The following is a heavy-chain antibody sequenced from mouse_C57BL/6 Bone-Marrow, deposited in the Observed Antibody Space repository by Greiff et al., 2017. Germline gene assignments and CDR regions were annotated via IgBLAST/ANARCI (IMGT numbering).Heavy chain of an antibody. CDR2: IWSGGST. CDR1: GFSLTSYG. Sequence: VKLMESGPGLVQPSQRLSITCTVSGFSLTSYGVHWVRQSPGKGLEWLGVIWSGGSTDYNAAFISRLSISKDNSKSHVFFKMNSLQADDTAIYYCARTSYGNHRFAYWGQGTLVTVSA. V-gene: IGHV2-2*01. D-gene: IGHD2-10*01. J-gene: IGHJ3*01. CDR3: ARTSYGNHRFAY.